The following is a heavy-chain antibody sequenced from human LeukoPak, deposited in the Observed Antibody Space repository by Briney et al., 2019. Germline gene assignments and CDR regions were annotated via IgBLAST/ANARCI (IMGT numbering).Heavy chain of an antibody. V-gene: IGHV3-30*02. CDR2: IRYDGSNK. Sequence: GGSLRLSCAVSGFTFSSYAMHWVRQAPGKGLEWVAFIRYDGSNKYYADSVKGRFTISRDNSKNTLYLQMNSLRAEDTAVYYCAKGSKEVLFTRDHYMDVWGKGTTVTISS. J-gene: IGHJ6*03. CDR3: AKGSKEVLFTRDHYMDV. D-gene: IGHD3-3*01. CDR1: GFTFSSYA.